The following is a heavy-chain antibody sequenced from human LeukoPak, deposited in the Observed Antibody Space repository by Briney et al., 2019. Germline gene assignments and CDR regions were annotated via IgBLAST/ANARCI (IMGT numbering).Heavy chain of an antibody. J-gene: IGHJ4*02. D-gene: IGHD6-13*01. CDR1: LCTFRRYA. Sequence: GWGVRLSCPACLCTFRRYAMHGVGPAASKGVAGVAVISYDGSNKYLADSLKGRFTNSRDNSQDQLYLQTDRLRDGEPAGDYLAREGRSSWYGWFDYWGQGALVTVSS. CDR2: ISYDGSNK. CDR3: AREGRSSWYGWFDY. V-gene: IGHV3-30*04.